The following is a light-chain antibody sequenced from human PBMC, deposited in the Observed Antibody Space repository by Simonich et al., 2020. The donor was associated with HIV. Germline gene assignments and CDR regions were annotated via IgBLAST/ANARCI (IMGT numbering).Light chain of an antibody. V-gene: IGKV3-11*01. CDR1: QSVSSF. CDR3: QQRSNWPLT. J-gene: IGKJ5*01. Sequence: EIVLTQSPATLSLSPGERATLSCRASQSVSSFLAWYQPKPGQAPRLLIYDASNRATGIPARFSGSGSRTDFTLTISSLEPEDFAVYYCQQRSNWPLTFGQGTRLEIK. CDR2: DAS.